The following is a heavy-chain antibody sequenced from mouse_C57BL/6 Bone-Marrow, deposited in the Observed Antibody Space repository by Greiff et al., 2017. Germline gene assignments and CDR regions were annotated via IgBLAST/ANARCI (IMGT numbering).Heavy chain of an antibody. Sequence: EVKVVESGGGLVQPGGSLKLSCAASGFTFSDYGMAWVRQAPRKGPEWVAFISNLAYSIYYADTVTGRVTISRENAKNTLYLEMSSLRSEDTAMYYCARLFMMTTRRTFAYWGQGTLVTVSA. D-gene: IGHD2-4*01. J-gene: IGHJ3*01. CDR1: GFTFSDYG. V-gene: IGHV5-15*01. CDR2: ISNLAYSI. CDR3: ARLFMMTTRRTFAY.